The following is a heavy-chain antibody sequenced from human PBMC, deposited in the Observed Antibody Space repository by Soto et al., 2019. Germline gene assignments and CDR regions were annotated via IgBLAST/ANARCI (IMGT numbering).Heavy chain of an antibody. CDR3: VSDRGYGHASVPYS. V-gene: IGHV3-30*03. Sequence: QAQLVESGGGVVQPGRSLRLSCAASRFAFSSYGMHWVRQAPGTGLEWVAVISYDGSLQHYADSVKGRFTISRDNSKNMVLLQMSSLRAEDTAVHYCVSDRGYGHASVPYSWGQGTLVSVSS. J-gene: IGHJ4*02. CDR1: RFAFSSYG. CDR2: ISYDGSLQ. D-gene: IGHD5-18*01.